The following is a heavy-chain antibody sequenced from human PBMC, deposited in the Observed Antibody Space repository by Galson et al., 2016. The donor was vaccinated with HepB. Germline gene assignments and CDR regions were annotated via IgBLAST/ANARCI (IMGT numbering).Heavy chain of an antibody. V-gene: IGHV3-48*03. Sequence: SLRLSCAASGFPFSSNAMNWVRQAPGKGLEWIPYISGSGSRIHYADSVKGRFTISRDNAKNSLYLQMNNTRAEDTAVYYCARVRRSDWYLHAALGWFDPWGQGTLVTVSS. CDR2: ISGSGSRI. CDR3: ARVRRSDWYLHAALGWFDP. J-gene: IGHJ5*02. D-gene: IGHD6-19*01. CDR1: GFPFSSNA.